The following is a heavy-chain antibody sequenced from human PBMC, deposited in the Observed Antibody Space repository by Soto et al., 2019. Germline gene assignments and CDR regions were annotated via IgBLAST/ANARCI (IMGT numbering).Heavy chain of an antibody. Sequence: TSETLSLTCTVSGGSMYRSGYYWGWIRQPPGRGLEWIGNSDYNGVTYSNTSLKSRVTISRDTSKIQFSLKLTSVTAADTALYSCGKMLVGATGHTDSDSWGPGTLVTVSS. CDR3: GKMLVGATGHTDSDS. V-gene: IGHV4-39*01. D-gene: IGHD2-15*01. CDR1: GGSMYRSGYY. J-gene: IGHJ4*02. CDR2: SDYNGVT.